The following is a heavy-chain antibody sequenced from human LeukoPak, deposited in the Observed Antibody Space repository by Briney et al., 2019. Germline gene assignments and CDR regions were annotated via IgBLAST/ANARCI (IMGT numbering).Heavy chain of an antibody. CDR2: INPSGGST. Sequence: ASVKVSCKASGYTFTSYYMHWVRQAPGQGLEWMGIINPSGGSTSYAQKFQGRVTMTRDTSTSTVYMELSSLRSEDTAVYYCARGPRYYDSSGYYYEDYWGQGTLVTVSS. V-gene: IGHV1-46*01. J-gene: IGHJ4*02. CDR1: GYTFTSYY. D-gene: IGHD3-22*01. CDR3: ARGPRYYDSSGYYYEDY.